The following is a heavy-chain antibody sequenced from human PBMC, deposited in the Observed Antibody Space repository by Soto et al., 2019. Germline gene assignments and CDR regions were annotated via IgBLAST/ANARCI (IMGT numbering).Heavy chain of an antibody. D-gene: IGHD6-6*01. CDR3: ARDKLDDRQLGPADAFDI. Sequence: QVQLVESGGGVVQPGRSLRLSCAASGFTFSSYGMHWVRQAPGKGLEWVAVIWYDGSNKYYADSVKGRFTISRDNSKNTLYLQMNSLRAEDTAVYYCARDKLDDRQLGPADAFDIWGQGTMVTVSS. CDR1: GFTFSSYG. V-gene: IGHV3-33*01. J-gene: IGHJ3*02. CDR2: IWYDGSNK.